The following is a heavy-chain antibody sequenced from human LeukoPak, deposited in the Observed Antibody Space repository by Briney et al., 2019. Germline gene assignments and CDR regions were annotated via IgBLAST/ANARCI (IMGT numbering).Heavy chain of an antibody. D-gene: IGHD3-3*01. CDR2: ISYSGST. J-gene: IGHJ4*02. V-gene: IGHV4-59*01. CDR1: GGSISSYY. Sequence: SETLSLTCTVSGGSISSYYWSWIRQPPGKGLEWIGYISYSGSTNYNPSLKSRVTISVDTSKNQFSLKLSSVTAADTAVYYCARVPFWSAYYLYYFDYWGQGTLVTVSS. CDR3: ARVPFWSAYYLYYFDY.